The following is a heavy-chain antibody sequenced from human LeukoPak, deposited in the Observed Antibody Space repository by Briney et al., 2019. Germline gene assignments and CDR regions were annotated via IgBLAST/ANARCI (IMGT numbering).Heavy chain of an antibody. V-gene: IGHV1-2*02. D-gene: IGHD3-9*01. CDR1: GYTFTGYY. J-gene: IGHJ1*01. CDR3: ARVAQLGNSTGY. CDR2: INPNTGDA. Sequence: ASVTGACKASGYTFTGYYLHWVRPAPGHGLEWMGWINPNTGDANFAQKFQGRVTMTRDTSNSTAYMELSSLRSDDTAVYYCARVAQLGNSTGYCGQGILITVSS.